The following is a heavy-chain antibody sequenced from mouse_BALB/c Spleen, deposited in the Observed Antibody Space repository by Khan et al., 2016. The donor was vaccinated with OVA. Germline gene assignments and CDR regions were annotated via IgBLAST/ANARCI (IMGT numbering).Heavy chain of an antibody. D-gene: IGHD2-3*01. CDR2: IYPGDGDT. CDR1: GYAFSSYW. V-gene: IGHV1-80*01. CDR3: SGGYYRGFAY. Sequence: QVQLQQSGAELVRPGSSVKISCRASGYAFSSYWLNWVKQRPGQGLEWIGQIYPGDGDTNYNGKFKGKVTLTADKSSSTAYMQLSSLTSEDSAVFFGSGGYYRGFAYWGQGTTLTVSS. J-gene: IGHJ2*01.